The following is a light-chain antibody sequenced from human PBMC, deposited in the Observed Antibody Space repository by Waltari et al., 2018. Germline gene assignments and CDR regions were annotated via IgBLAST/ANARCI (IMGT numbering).Light chain of an antibody. J-gene: IGKJ4*01. CDR2: DAS. CDR1: PSVSSY. V-gene: IGKV3-11*01. CDR3: QQRSNWPPLT. Sequence: EIVLTQSPATLSLSPGERATLSSRASPSVSSYLAWCQQKPGQAPRLLIYDASNRATGIPARFSGSGSGTDFTLTISSLEPEDFAVYYCQQRSNWPPLTFGGGTKVEIK.